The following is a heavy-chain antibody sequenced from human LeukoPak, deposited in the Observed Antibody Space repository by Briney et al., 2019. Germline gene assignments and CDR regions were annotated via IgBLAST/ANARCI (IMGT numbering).Heavy chain of an antibody. CDR1: GGSFRGYY. CDR3: ARHDGRSGGTMGAFDF. CDR2: INHSGST. D-gene: IGHD4-23*01. J-gene: IGHJ5*01. Sequence: SETLSLTCAVYGGSFRGYYWSWIRQPPGKGLEWIGEINHSGSTNYNPPLNSRVTISVDTSKNQFSLQLNSVTAADTAFYYCARHDGRSGGTMGAFDFWGQGSLVTVSS. V-gene: IGHV4-34*01.